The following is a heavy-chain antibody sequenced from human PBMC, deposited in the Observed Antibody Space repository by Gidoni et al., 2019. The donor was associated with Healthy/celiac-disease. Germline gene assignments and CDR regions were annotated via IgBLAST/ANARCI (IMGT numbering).Heavy chain of an antibody. CDR2: IWYDGSNK. CDR1: GCTFRSYG. D-gene: IGHD2-15*01. CDR3: ARRMGYCSGGSCRREYYYYGMDV. Sequence: QVQLVESGGGVVQPGRSLRLSCAASGCTFRSYGLHLVRQAPGKGLEWVAVIWYDGSNKYYADSVKGRFTISRDNSKNTLYLQMNSLRAEDTAVYYCARRMGYCSGGSCRREYYYYGMDVWGQGTTVTVSS. V-gene: IGHV3-33*01. J-gene: IGHJ6*02.